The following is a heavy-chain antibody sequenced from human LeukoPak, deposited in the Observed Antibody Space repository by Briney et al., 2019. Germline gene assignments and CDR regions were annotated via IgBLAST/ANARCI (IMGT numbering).Heavy chain of an antibody. Sequence: PGGPLTLPCAVSGFTFRDYYKSCPRHATGKGLEGVSYISSSGSTRYGAGSVKGRFAICRYNAKSSLYLQMNSLRAEDTAVYYWARSRSNYDFWSGSYGYWGRGTLVTVSS. D-gene: IGHD3-3*01. CDR2: ISSSGSTR. CDR1: GFTFRDYY. CDR3: ARSRSNYDFWSGSYGY. V-gene: IGHV3-11*01. J-gene: IGHJ4*02.